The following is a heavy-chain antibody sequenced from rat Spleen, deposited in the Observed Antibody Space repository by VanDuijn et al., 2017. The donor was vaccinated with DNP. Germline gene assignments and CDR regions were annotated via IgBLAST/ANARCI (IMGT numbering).Heavy chain of an antibody. CDR2: INSAGST. D-gene: IGHD4-1*01. Sequence: EVQLQESGPGLVKPSQSLSLTCSVTGYSITRNYWGWIRKFPGNELEWMVYINSAGSTNYNPSLKSRISITRDTSKNQFFLQVNSVTTEDTATYYCVRWVRALDYWGQGVMVTVSS. CDR1: GYSITRNY. J-gene: IGHJ2*01. V-gene: IGHV3-3*01. CDR3: VRWVRALDY.